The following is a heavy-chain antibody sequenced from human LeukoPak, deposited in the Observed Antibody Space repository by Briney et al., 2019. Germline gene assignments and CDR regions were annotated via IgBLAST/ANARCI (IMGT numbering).Heavy chain of an antibody. V-gene: IGHV4-61*02. CDR3: ARDPGGSGPAS. J-gene: IGHJ5*02. CDR1: GGSISSLNYH. CDR2: IYTSGST. D-gene: IGHD6-19*01. Sequence: SETLSLTCTVSGGSISSLNYHWTWIRQPAGKGLELIGCIYTSGSTNYSPSFKSRVTISIDTSKNQFSLKLSSVTAADTAVYYCARDPGGSGPASWGPGTLVTVSS.